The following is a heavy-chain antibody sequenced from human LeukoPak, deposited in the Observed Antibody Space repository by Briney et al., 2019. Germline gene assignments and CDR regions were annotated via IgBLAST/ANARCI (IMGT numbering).Heavy chain of an antibody. D-gene: IGHD7-27*01. CDR2: IRAYNGKA. V-gene: IGHV1-18*01. Sequence: LVKVSCKASLYIFSTYVVSWVRRSAGQGGEGMGWIRAYNGKANCAQNLQGRVTKPPDTSPSTASVALRGLRSGETPVYYCAREANWDDYWGQGTLVTVSS. J-gene: IGHJ4*02. CDR3: AREANWDDY. CDR1: LYIFSTYV.